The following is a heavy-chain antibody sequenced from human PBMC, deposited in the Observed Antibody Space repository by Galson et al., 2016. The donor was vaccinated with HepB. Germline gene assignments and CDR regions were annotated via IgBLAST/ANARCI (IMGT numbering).Heavy chain of an antibody. V-gene: IGHV3-21*01. Sequence: SLRLSCAVSGFTFSSYSMSWVRQAPGKGLEWVSFVSIGSTHISYADSVKGRFTISRDNAKNSLYLQMNSLRAEDTAVYYCAKYSGSYKRYDYWGQGTLVTVSS. J-gene: IGHJ4*02. D-gene: IGHD1-26*01. CDR1: GFTFSSYS. CDR2: VSIGSTHI. CDR3: AKYSGSYKRYDY.